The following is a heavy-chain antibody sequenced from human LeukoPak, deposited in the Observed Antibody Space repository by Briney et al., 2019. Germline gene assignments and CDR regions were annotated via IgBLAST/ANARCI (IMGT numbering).Heavy chain of an antibody. CDR2: ISAYNGNT. D-gene: IGHD3-10*01. J-gene: IGHJ5*02. V-gene: IGHV1-18*01. CDR1: GYTFTSYG. CDR3: ARDAYYGSGSP. Sequence: ASVKVSCKASGYTFTSYGVSRVRQAPGQGLEWMGWISAYNGNTNYAQKLQGRVTMPTDTSTSTAYMELRSLRSDDTAVYYCARDAYYGSGSPWGQGTLVTVSS.